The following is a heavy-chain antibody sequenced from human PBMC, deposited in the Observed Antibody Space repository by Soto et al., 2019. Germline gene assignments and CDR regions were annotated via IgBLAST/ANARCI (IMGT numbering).Heavy chain of an antibody. Sequence: QVQLVESGGGVVQPGRSLRLSCAASGFTFSSYAMHWVRQAPGKGLEWVAVISYDGSNKYYADSVKGRFTISRDNSKNTLYLQMNSLRAEDTAVYYCVRGYCSSTSCYFGYYYGMDVWGQGTTVTVSS. CDR1: GFTFSSYA. D-gene: IGHD2-2*01. CDR3: VRGYCSSTSCYFGYYYGMDV. J-gene: IGHJ6*02. CDR2: ISYDGSNK. V-gene: IGHV3-30-3*01.